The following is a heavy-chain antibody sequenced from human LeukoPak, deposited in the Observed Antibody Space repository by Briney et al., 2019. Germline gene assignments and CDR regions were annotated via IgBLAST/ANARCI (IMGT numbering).Heavy chain of an antibody. CDR1: GGSISSSNYY. J-gene: IGHJ4*02. V-gene: IGHV4-39*07. D-gene: IGHD6-19*01. CDR3: ARVKLAVFGVAGTSRLDY. CDR2: INHSGST. Sequence: PSETLSLTCTVSGGSISSSNYYWGWIRQPPGKGLEWIGEINHSGSTNYNPSLKSRVTISVDTSKNQFSLKLSSVTAADTAVYYCARVKLAVFGVAGTSRLDYWGQGTLVTVSS.